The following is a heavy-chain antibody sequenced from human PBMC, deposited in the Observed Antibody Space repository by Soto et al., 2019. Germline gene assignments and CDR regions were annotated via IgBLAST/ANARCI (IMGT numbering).Heavy chain of an antibody. J-gene: IGHJ6*02. V-gene: IGHV1-69*01. CDR1: GGAFRSYV. Sequence: QVQLVQSGAEVKKSGSSVKVSCKASGGAFRSYVVNWVRQVPGQGLEWMGGIIPIFGTPKYAQKFQGRVTITADEYASTVYMELSSLRSDYTAVYYCASSGYLYAMDVWGQGTTVTVSS. CDR2: IIPIFGTP. D-gene: IGHD3-22*01. CDR3: ASSGYLYAMDV.